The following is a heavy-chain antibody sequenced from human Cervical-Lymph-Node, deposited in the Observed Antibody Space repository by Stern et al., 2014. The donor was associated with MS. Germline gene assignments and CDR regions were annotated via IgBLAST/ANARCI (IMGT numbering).Heavy chain of an antibody. CDR2: LYYGGGS. CDR1: GDSINSGAYS. J-gene: IGHJ3*01. Sequence: QLQLQESGPGLVKPSETLSISCAVSGDSINSGAYSWAWIRQSSGKRLEYVGNLYYGGGSDHTPSLNGRVTISADMSKNQFSLKLRSVTAADTAVYYCATSYSSRLDAFDVWGQGTMVIVSS. D-gene: IGHD6-13*01. V-gene: IGHV4-39*01. CDR3: ATSYSSRLDAFDV.